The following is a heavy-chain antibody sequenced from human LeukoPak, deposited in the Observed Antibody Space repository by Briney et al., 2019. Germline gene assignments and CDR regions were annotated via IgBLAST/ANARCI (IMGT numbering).Heavy chain of an antibody. D-gene: IGHD6-19*01. V-gene: IGHV3-13*01. Sequence: GGSLRLSCAASGFTFSSYDMHWVRQATGKGLEWVSAIGTAGDTYYPGSVKGRFTISRENAKNSLYLQMNSLRAGDTAVYYCARGRPSYGAVAPRRGFDIWGQGTMVTVSS. J-gene: IGHJ3*02. CDR1: GFTFSSYD. CDR3: ARGRPSYGAVAPRRGFDI. CDR2: IGTAGDT.